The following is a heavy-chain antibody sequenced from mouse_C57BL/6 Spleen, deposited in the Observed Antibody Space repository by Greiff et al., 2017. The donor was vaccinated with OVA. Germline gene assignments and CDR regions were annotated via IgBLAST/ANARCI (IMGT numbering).Heavy chain of an antibody. CDR2: IDPSDSET. CDR3: ARNDYGESYYAMDY. D-gene: IGHD2-4*01. CDR1: GYTFTSYW. Sequence: QVQLQQPGAELVRPGSSVKLSCKASGYTFTSYWMHWVKQRPIQGLEWIGNIDPSDSETHYNQKFKDKATLTVDKSSSTAYMQLSSLTSEDSAVYYCARNDYGESYYAMDYWGQGTSVTVSS. V-gene: IGHV1-52*01. J-gene: IGHJ4*01.